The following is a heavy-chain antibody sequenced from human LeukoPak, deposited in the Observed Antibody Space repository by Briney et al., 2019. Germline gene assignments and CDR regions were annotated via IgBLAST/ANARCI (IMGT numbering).Heavy chain of an antibody. CDR3: ARHRVGATSNWFDP. J-gene: IGHJ5*02. Sequence: SETLSLTCAVYGGSFSGYYWSWIRQPPGKGLAWIGEINHSGSTNYNPSLKSRVTISVDTSKNQFSLKLSSVTAADTAVYYCARHRVGATSNWFDPWGQGTLVTVSS. CDR2: INHSGST. CDR1: GGSFSGYY. D-gene: IGHD1-26*01. V-gene: IGHV4-34*01.